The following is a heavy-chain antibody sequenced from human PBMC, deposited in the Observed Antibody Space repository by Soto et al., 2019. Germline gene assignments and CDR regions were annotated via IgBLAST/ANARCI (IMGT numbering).Heavy chain of an antibody. D-gene: IGHD1-1*01. CDR2: IIPIFGTA. J-gene: IGHJ4*02. Sequence: QVQLVQSGAEVKKPGSSVKVSCKASGGTLSSYAISWVRQAPGQGLEWMGGIIPIFGTANYAQKCQGRVTITAHESTSTAYMELSSLRSEDTAVYYFARVGSTSERRGGDSLGQGALVTASS. CDR1: GGTLSSYA. V-gene: IGHV1-69*12. CDR3: ARVGSTSERRGGDS.